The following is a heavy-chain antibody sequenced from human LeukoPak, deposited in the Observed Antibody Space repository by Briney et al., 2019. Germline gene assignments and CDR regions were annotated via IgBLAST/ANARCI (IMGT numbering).Heavy chain of an antibody. V-gene: IGHV3-33*01. CDR2: IWYDGTHE. CDR1: GFTFSSYG. CDR3: ARDFYCSRTSCYAPSFDY. D-gene: IGHD2-2*01. Sequence: PGGSLRLFCAASGFTFSSYGMHWVRQAPGKGLEWVALIWYDGTHEYYADSVKGRFNISRENSKNTVYLQMKSLRAEDTAVYYCARDFYCSRTSCYAPSFDYWGQGTLVTVSS. J-gene: IGHJ4*02.